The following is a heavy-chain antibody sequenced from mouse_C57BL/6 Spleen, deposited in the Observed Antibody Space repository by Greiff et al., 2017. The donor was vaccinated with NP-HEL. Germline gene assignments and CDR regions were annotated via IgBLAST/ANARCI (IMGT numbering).Heavy chain of an antibody. CDR1: GYTFTSYW. D-gene: IGHD2-4*01. V-gene: IGHV1-55*01. CDR3: ARGGIYYDYDGAMDY. Sequence: VQLQQPGAELVKPGASVKMSCKASGYTFTSYWITWVKQRPGQGLEWIGDIYPGSGSTNYNEKFKSKATLTVDTSSSTAYMQLSSLTSEDSAVYYCARGGIYYDYDGAMDYWGQGTSVTVSS. CDR2: IYPGSGST. J-gene: IGHJ4*01.